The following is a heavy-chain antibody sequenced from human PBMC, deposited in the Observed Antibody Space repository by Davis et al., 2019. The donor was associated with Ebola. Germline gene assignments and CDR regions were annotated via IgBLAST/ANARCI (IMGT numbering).Heavy chain of an antibody. Sequence: SETLSLTCGVYGGSFSGYFWSWIRQSPGKGLEWLGEIGRGGSTNYNPTLKNRLTIALDTSKNQFSLRLESMPAADTAVYYCARTTLTSVSDSGLGYNYFAPWGQGTLVTVSS. CDR3: ARTTLTSVSDSGLGYNYFAP. D-gene: IGHD4-17*01. CDR2: IGRGGST. CDR1: GGSFSGYF. V-gene: IGHV4-34*01. J-gene: IGHJ5*02.